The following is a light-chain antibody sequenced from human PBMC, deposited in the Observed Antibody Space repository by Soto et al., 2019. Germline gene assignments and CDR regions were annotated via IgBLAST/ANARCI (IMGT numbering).Light chain of an antibody. J-gene: IGKJ5*01. CDR1: QSVLYSSNNKNY. CDR2: WAS. Sequence: DIVMTQSPDSLAVSLGERATINCKSSQSVLYSSNNKNYLAWYKQKPGQPPKLLISWASTRESGVPDRVSGSGSGTNFTLTISSLQAEDVAVYYCQQYYSTLITFGQGTRLEIK. V-gene: IGKV4-1*01. CDR3: QQYYSTLIT.